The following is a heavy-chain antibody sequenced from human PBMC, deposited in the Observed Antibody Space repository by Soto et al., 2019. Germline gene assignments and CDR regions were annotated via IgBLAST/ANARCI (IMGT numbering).Heavy chain of an antibody. D-gene: IGHD3-10*02. CDR1: RGSISSSNG. CDR3: AISYVRGRNNWFDP. Sequence: PSETLSLTCAVSRGSISSSNGWSWVRQPPGKGLEWIGEIYHSGSTNYNPSLKSRVTISVDKSKNQFSLKLSSVTAADTAVYYCAISYVRGRNNWFDPWGQGTLVTVSS. J-gene: IGHJ5*02. CDR2: IYHSGST. V-gene: IGHV4-4*02.